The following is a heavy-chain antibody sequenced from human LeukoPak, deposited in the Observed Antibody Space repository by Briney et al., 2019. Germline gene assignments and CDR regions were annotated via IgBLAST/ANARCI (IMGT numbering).Heavy chain of an antibody. CDR1: GGSISSYY. D-gene: IGHD3-9*01. V-gene: IGHV4-59*08. CDR3: ARAPNYDILTGYTE. J-gene: IGHJ4*02. Sequence: SETLSLTCTVSGGSISSYYWSWIRQPPGKGLEWIGYIYYSGSTNYNPSLKSRVTISVDTSKNQFSLKLSSVTAADTAVYYCARAPNYDILTGYTEWGQGTLVTVSS. CDR2: IYYSGST.